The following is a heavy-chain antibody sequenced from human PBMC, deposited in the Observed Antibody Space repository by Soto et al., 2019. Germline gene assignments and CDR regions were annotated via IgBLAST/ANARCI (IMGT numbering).Heavy chain of an antibody. D-gene: IGHD3-22*01. V-gene: IGHV4-31*03. CDR1: GGSISSGGYY. J-gene: IGHJ4*02. CDR2: ISYSGSS. CDR3: AREAVGTFYYDSSGNFDY. Sequence: QVQLQESGPGLVKPSQTLSLTCTVSGGSISSGGYYWSWIRQHPGKGLEWIGYISYSGSSYYNPSLKSRVTISVDTSKNQFSLKLSSVTAADTAVYYCAREAVGTFYYDSSGNFDYWGQGTLVTVSS.